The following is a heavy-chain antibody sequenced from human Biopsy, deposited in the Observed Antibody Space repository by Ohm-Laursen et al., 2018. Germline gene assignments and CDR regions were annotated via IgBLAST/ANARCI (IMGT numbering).Heavy chain of an antibody. Sequence: SETLSLTCSVSGDSVSSGRFYWTWIRQPQGQGLEDIGNMYDRGSTANYNPSLESEVTMSVDMPKNQFSLKLRSVTAADTAIYYCAGCMRSSGWPCFDSWGQGTLVTVSS. J-gene: IGHJ4*02. D-gene: IGHD6-19*01. CDR1: GDSVSSGRFY. CDR2: MYDRGSTA. V-gene: IGHV4-61*01. CDR3: AGCMRSSGWPCFDS.